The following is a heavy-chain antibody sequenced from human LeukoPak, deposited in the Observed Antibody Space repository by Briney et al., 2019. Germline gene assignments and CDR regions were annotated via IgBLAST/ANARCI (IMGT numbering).Heavy chain of an antibody. V-gene: IGHV1-8*03. CDR3: ARGFNGGGYDYYDY. Sequence: ASVKVSCKASGYTFTSYDINWVRQATGQGLEWMGWMNPNSGNTGYAQKFQGRVTITRSTSISTAYMELSSLRSEDTAVYYCARGFNGGGYDYYDYWGQGTLVTVSS. J-gene: IGHJ4*02. D-gene: IGHD5-12*01. CDR1: GYTFTSYD. CDR2: MNPNSGNT.